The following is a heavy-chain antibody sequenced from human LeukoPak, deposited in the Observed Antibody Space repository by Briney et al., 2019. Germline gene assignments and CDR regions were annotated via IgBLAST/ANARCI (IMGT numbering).Heavy chain of an antibody. D-gene: IGHD6-19*01. CDR3: VRESGYSSGWYPY. CDR1: GYTFTNYW. V-gene: IGHV5-51*01. J-gene: IGHJ4*02. CDR2: IYPGDSDS. Sequence: ESLKISCKGSGYTFTNYWIAWVRQMPGKGLEWMGMIYPGDSDSRYSPSFQGQVTFSADKSISTAYLQWSSLKASDSAVYYCVRESGYSSGWYPYWGQGTLVTVS.